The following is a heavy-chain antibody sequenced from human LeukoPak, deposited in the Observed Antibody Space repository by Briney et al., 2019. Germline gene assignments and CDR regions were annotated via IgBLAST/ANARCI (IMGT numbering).Heavy chain of an antibody. Sequence: GASVKVSCKASGGTFISYAISWVRQAPGQGLEWMGGIIPIFGTANYAQKFQGRVTITTDESTSTAYMELSSLRSEDTAVYYCARGRFLEWLLRHYYYMDVWGKGTTVTVSS. CDR3: ARGRFLEWLLRHYYYMDV. CDR1: GGTFISYA. D-gene: IGHD3-3*01. V-gene: IGHV1-69*05. CDR2: IIPIFGTA. J-gene: IGHJ6*03.